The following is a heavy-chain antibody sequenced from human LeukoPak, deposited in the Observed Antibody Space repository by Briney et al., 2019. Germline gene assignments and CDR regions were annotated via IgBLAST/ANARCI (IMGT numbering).Heavy chain of an antibody. CDR3: ARDRSEKWLRFSAGHEGFDI. Sequence: SETLSLTCTVSGGSIGSSSYYWGWIRQPPGKGLEWIGSIYYSGSTYYNPSLKSRVTISVDTSKNQFSLKLSSVTAADTAVYYCARDRSEKWLRFSAGHEGFDIWGQGTMVTVSS. CDR2: IYYSGST. V-gene: IGHV4-39*07. J-gene: IGHJ3*02. CDR1: GGSIGSSSYY. D-gene: IGHD5-12*01.